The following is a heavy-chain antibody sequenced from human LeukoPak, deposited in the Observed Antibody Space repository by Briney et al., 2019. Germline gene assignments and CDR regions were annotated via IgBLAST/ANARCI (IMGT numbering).Heavy chain of an antibody. Sequence: PGGSLRLSCAASGFTFSSYSMNWVRQAPGKGLEWVSSISSSSSYIKHADSVKGRFTISRDNAKNSLYLQMNSLRAEDTAVYYCARDDSSTTVTTFDYWGQGTLVTVSS. CDR2: ISSSSSYI. CDR3: ARDDSSTTVTTFDY. D-gene: IGHD4-17*01. CDR1: GFTFSSYS. V-gene: IGHV3-21*01. J-gene: IGHJ4*02.